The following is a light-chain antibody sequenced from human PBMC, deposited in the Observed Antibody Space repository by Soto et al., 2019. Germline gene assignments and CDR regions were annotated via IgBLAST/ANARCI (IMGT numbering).Light chain of an antibody. V-gene: IGLV2-8*01. CDR2: GVT. Sequence: QSALTQPPSASGSPGQSVTISCSGTSNDIGGFKYVSWYQQHPGKAPKLMIYGVTERPSGVPDRFSGSKSGNTASLTVSGLQADDEADYYCSSYAGNNISLVFGTGTKLNVL. CDR1: SNDIGGFKY. CDR3: SSYAGNNISLV. J-gene: IGLJ1*01.